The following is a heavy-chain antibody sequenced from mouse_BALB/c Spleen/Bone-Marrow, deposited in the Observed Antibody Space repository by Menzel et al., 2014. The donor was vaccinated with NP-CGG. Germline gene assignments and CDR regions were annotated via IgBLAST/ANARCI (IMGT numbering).Heavy chain of an antibody. V-gene: IGHV1-81*01. CDR1: GYTFTDYV. J-gene: IGHJ1*01. D-gene: IGHD2-4*01. CDR2: IYPGSGST. CDR3: TRYYDYDWYFDV. Sequence: QVQLQQSGPELVKPGASVKMSCKASGYTFTDYVISWVKQRTGQGLEWIGEIYPGSGSTYSNEKFKGKATLTADKSSNTAYKQLSSLTPEDSTVYFCTRYYDYDWYFDVWGAGTTVTVSS.